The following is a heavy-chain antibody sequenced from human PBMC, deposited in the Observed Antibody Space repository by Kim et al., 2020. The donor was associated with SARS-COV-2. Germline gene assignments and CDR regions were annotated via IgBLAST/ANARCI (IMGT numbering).Heavy chain of an antibody. J-gene: IGHJ2*01. V-gene: IGHV1-46*01. CDR2: IDPSGGST. D-gene: IGHD6-13*01. Sequence: ASVKVSCKTSGYTFTRFLMHWVRQAPGQGLQWMGIIDPSGGSTSLSQTFLGKVTLTRDTSASTVFMELKNLRSDDTAFYFCAREFSSQNSSHHYTARHFD. CDR1: GYTFTRFL. CDR3: AREFSSQNSSHHYTARHFD.